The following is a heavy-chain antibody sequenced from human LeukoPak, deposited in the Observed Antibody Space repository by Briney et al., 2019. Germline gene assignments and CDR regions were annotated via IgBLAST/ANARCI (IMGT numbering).Heavy chain of an antibody. J-gene: IGHJ4*02. V-gene: IGHV4-39*07. D-gene: IGHD6-13*01. Sequence: SETLSLTCTVSGGSISSSSYYWGWIRQPPGKGLEWIGSIYYSGSTYYNPSLKSRVTISVDTSKNQFSLKLSSVTAADTAVYYCARGFSKGLAAAGYFDYWGQGTLVTVSS. CDR2: IYYSGST. CDR1: GGSISSSSYY. CDR3: ARGFSKGLAAAGYFDY.